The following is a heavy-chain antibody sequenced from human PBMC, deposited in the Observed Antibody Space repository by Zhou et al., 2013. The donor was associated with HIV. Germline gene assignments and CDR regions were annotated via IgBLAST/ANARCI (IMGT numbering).Heavy chain of an antibody. Sequence: QVQLVQSGAEVKKPGASVKVSCKASGYTFTSYYMHWVRQAPGQGLEWMGIINPSGGSTSYAQKFQGRVTMTRDTSTSTVYMELSSLRSEDTAVYYCARSYSSSWSESRRWFDPWGQGTLVTVSS. CDR2: INPSGGST. CDR1: GYTFTSYY. J-gene: IGHJ5*02. D-gene: IGHD6-13*01. CDR3: ARSYSSSWSESRRWFDP. V-gene: IGHV1-46*03.